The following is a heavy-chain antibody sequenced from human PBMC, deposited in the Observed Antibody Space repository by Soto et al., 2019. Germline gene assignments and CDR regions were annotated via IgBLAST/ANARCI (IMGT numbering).Heavy chain of an antibody. CDR3: TRDLSLRFLEWLPYYYYMDV. CDR2: IRSKAYGGTT. CDR1: GFTFGDYA. Sequence: GGSLRLSCTASGFTFGDYAMSWFRQAPGKGLEWVGFIRSKAYGGTTEYAASVKGRFTISRDDSKSIAYLQMNSLKTEDTAVYYCTRDLSLRFLEWLPYYYYMDVWGKGTTVTSP. J-gene: IGHJ6*03. V-gene: IGHV3-49*03. D-gene: IGHD3-3*01.